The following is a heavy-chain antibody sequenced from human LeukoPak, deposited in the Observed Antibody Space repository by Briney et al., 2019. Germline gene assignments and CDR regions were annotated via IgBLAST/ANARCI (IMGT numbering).Heavy chain of an antibody. J-gene: IGHJ5*02. D-gene: IGHD2-2*01. V-gene: IGHV3-11*04. Sequence: GGSLRLSCAASGFTFSNAWMSWVRQAPGKGLEWVSYISSSGSTIYYADSVKGRFTISRDNAKNSLYLQMNSLRAEDTAVYYCARGIVVVPAARPNWFDPWGQGTLVTVSS. CDR3: ARGIVVVPAARPNWFDP. CDR2: ISSSGSTI. CDR1: GFTFSNAW.